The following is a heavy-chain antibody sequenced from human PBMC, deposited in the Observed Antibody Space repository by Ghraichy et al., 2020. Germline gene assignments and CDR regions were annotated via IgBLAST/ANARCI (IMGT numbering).Heavy chain of an antibody. V-gene: IGHV3-21*01. CDR3: ARDGPDYYGSGSRDY. D-gene: IGHD3-10*01. CDR1: GFTFSSYS. CDR2: ISSSSSYI. Sequence: GGSLRLSCAASGFTFSSYSMNWVRQAPGKGLELVSSISSSSSYIYYADSVKGRFTISRDNAKNSLYLQMNSLRAEDTAVYYCARDGPDYYGSGSRDYWGQGTLVTVSS. J-gene: IGHJ4*02.